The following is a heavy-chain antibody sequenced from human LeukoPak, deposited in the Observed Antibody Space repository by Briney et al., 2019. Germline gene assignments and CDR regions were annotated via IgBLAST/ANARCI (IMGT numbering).Heavy chain of an antibody. CDR2: ISAYNGNT. Sequence: ASVKVSCKASGGTFSSYAISWVRQAPGQGLEWMGWISAYNGNTNYAQKLQGRVTMTTDTSTSTAYMELRSLRSDDTAVYYCARDLGINYYGSGSYYMWDYWGQGTLVTVSS. D-gene: IGHD3-10*01. V-gene: IGHV1-18*01. CDR1: GGTFSSYA. CDR3: ARDLGINYYGSGSYYMWDY. J-gene: IGHJ4*02.